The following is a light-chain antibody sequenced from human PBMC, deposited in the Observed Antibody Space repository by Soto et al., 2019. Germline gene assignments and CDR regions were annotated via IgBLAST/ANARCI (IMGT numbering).Light chain of an antibody. J-gene: IGLJ1*01. CDR2: YNN. V-gene: IGLV1-44*01. CDR3: SSYEGGGIYV. CDR1: DSNIGSNS. Sequence: QSVLTQPPSASGTAGQVVTISCSGGDSNIGSNSVYWYQHLPRMAPKLLIYYNNQRPSGVPDRFSGSRSGSTASLTISGLQADAEADFYCSSYEGGGIYVFGTGTKVTVL.